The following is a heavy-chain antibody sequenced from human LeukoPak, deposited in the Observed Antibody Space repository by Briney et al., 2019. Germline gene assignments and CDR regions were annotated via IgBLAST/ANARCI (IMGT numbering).Heavy chain of an antibody. D-gene: IGHD2-2*01. CDR1: GFTFSSYG. J-gene: IGHJ6*03. CDR3: AKGAVVVPARDYYYYYMDV. V-gene: IGHV3-30*02. Sequence: GGSLRLSCAASGFTFSSYGMHWVRQAPGKGLEWVAVIWYGGSNKYYADSVKGRFTISRDNSKNTLYLQMNSLRAEDTAVYYCAKGAVVVPARDYYYYYMDVWGKGTTVTVSS. CDR2: IWYGGSNK.